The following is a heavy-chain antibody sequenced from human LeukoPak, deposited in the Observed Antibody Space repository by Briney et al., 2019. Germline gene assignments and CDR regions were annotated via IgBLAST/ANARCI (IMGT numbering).Heavy chain of an antibody. CDR3: AREVQLERLDY. V-gene: IGHV4-59*12. Sequence: SETLSLTCTVSGGSISTYYWSWIRQPPGKGLQWIGYIYYRGSATYNPSLKSRVTISVDTSKNQFSLKLSSVTAADTAVYYCAREVQLERLDYWGQGTLVTVSS. D-gene: IGHD1-1*01. CDR1: GGSISTYY. CDR2: IYYRGSA. J-gene: IGHJ4*02.